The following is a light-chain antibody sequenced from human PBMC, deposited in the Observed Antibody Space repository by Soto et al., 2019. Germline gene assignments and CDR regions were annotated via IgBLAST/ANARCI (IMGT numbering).Light chain of an antibody. Sequence: QSVLTQPASVSGSPGQSITISCTGTSSDVGGYDFVAWYQQHPGKAPKLMIYDVTNRPSGVSNRFSGSKSGNTASLTISGLQAADEADYYCGSYTTSSLVVFGGGTQLTVL. CDR3: GSYTTSSLVV. V-gene: IGLV2-14*01. CDR1: SSDVGGYDF. J-gene: IGLJ2*01. CDR2: DVT.